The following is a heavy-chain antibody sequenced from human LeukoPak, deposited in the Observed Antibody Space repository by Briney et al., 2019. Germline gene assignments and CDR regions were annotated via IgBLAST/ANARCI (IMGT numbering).Heavy chain of an antibody. V-gene: IGHV3-23*01. D-gene: IGHD1-26*01. CDR2: ISGSGVNT. CDR1: GFTFSNYA. CDR3: AKTVQSGNYPTFFDY. J-gene: IGHJ4*02. Sequence: GGSLRLSCAASGFTFSNYAMSWVRQAPGKGLEWVSGISGSGVNTYYADSVKGRFPISRDNSKNTLYLQMNSLRAEDTAVYYCAKTVQSGNYPTFFDYWGQGTLVTVSS.